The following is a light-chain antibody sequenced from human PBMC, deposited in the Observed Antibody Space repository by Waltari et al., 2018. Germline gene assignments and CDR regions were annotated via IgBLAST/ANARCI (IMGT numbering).Light chain of an antibody. V-gene: IGLV2-11*01. Sequence: QSALTQPRSVSGSPGQSVTISCTGTSRDIGAYDSVSWYQQYPGKVPKLILYDVCQRPSVVPGRVSGSKSGNTASLTISGLQADDEADDHCCSYAGPYSFEFGVGTKLAVL. CDR3: CSYAGPYSFE. J-gene: IGLJ2*01. CDR2: DVC. CDR1: SRDIGAYDS.